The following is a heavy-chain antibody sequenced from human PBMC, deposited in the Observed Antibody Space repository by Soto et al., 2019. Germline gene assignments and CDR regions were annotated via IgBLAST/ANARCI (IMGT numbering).Heavy chain of an antibody. CDR2: IDPGSGRA. V-gene: IGHV1-3*01. CDR1: GYTLWNYA. J-gene: IGHJ4*02. CDR3: TRDLNGGNPFDY. Sequence: QVQLVQSGAEVKKPGASVRVSCKLYGYTLWNYAIHWLRQAAGQSLEWLAWIDPGSGRATYSQKVQGRIIVTRDNSATTFYMDLTSLPSEDTAVYFCTRDLNGGNPFDYWGQGALVIVSS. D-gene: IGHD2-8*01.